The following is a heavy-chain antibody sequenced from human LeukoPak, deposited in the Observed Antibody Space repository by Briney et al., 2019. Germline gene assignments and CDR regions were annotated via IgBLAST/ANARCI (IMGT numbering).Heavy chain of an antibody. V-gene: IGHV1-24*01. J-gene: IGHJ3*02. Sequence: ASVKVSCKVSGYTLTELSMHWVRQAPGKGLEWMGGFDPEDGETIYAQKFQGRVTMTEDTSTDTAYMELSSLRSEDTAVYYCARDGRSPHYYAFDIWGQGTMVTVSS. CDR1: GYTLTELS. D-gene: IGHD3-10*01. CDR3: ARDGRSPHYYAFDI. CDR2: FDPEDGET.